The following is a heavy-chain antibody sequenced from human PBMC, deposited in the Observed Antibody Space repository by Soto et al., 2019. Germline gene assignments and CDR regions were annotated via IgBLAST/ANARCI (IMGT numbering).Heavy chain of an antibody. V-gene: IGHV1-69*02. CDR1: GGTFSSYT. CDR2: IIPILGIA. Sequence: GASVKVSCKASGGTFSSYTISWVRQAPGQGLEWMGRIIPILGIANYAQKFQGRVTITADKSTSTAYMELSSLRSEDTAVYYCARAPPLGYFEYWGQGTLVTVSS. J-gene: IGHJ4*02. D-gene: IGHD3-16*01. CDR3: ARAPPLGYFEY.